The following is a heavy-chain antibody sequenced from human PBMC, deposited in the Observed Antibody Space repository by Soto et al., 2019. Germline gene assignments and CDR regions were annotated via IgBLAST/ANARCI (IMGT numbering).Heavy chain of an antibody. J-gene: IGHJ6*01. Sequence: LRLSCAASGFTFSSYAMSWVRQAPGKGLEWVSAISGSGGSTYYADSVKGRFTISRDNSKNTLYLQMNSLRAEDTAVYYCAKDLDSSSPSGYFHGMEVRGPGTTVTVSS. D-gene: IGHD6-6*01. CDR3: AKDLDSSSPSGYFHGMEV. CDR1: GFTFSSYA. CDR2: ISGSGGST. V-gene: IGHV3-23*01.